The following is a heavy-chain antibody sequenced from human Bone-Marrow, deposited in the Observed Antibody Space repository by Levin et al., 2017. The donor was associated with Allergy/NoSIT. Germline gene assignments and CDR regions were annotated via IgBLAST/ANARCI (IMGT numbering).Heavy chain of an antibody. CDR1: GFIFTNAW. D-gene: IGHD2-15*01. CDR2: IKTKTDHETT. Sequence: GGSLRLSCAASGFIFTNAWMSWVRQAPGKGLEWVGLIKTKTDHETTDYAAPMKGRFIISRDDSKNTLYLQMDSLKTEDTAVYYCTTALGYCGGGDCYSYDSWGQGTLVTVSS. V-gene: IGHV3-15*01. J-gene: IGHJ4*02. CDR3: TTALGYCGGGDCYSYDS.